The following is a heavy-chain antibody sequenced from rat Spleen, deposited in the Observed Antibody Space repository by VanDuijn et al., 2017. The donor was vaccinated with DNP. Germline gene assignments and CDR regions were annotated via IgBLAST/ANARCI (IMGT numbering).Heavy chain of an antibody. CDR1: GFLLSSYG. Sequence: QVQLKESGPGLVQPSQTLSLTCTVSGFLLSSYGVSWVRQSPGKGLEWIAAISSGGSTYYISPLKSRLSISRDTSQSQVFLKMNSLQTEDTASYFCTRERGYGGNQPLLDYWGQGVMVSVSS. V-gene: IGHV2S12*01. CDR2: ISSGGST. J-gene: IGHJ2*01. D-gene: IGHD1-11*01. CDR3: TRERGYGGNQPLLDY.